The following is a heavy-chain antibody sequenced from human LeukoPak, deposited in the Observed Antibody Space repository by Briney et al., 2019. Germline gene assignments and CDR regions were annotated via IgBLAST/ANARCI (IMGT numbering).Heavy chain of an antibody. CDR2: ISYDGSNK. J-gene: IGHJ6*03. D-gene: IGHD5-18*01. Sequence: GGSLRLSCAASGFTFSGYGMHWVRQAPGKGLEWVAVISYDGSNKYYADSVKGRFTISRDNSKNTLYLQMNSLRAEDTAVYYCAKSYYSYGSFDYYYMDVWGKGTTVTVSS. CDR3: AKSYYSYGSFDYYYMDV. CDR1: GFTFSGYG. V-gene: IGHV3-30*18.